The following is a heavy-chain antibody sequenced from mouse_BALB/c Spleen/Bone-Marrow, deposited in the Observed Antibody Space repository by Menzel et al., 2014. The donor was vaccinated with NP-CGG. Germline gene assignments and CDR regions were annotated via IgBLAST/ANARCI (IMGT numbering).Heavy chain of an antibody. J-gene: IGHJ3*01. CDR2: INVNGDTT. D-gene: IGHD2-4*01. CDR3: ARGYDYSSWFAY. Sequence: QVVESGGGLVQPGGSLKLSCAASGFTFSNYGMSWVRQTPDKRLEMIATINVNGDTTYHPDSVKGRFTISRDNVKNTLYLQMSSLKSEDTAMYYCARGYDYSSWFAYWGQGTLVTVSA. CDR1: GFTFSNYG. V-gene: IGHV5-6-3*01.